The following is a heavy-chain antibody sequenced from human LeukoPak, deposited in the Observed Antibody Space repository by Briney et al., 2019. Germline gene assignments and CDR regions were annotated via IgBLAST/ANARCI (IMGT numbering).Heavy chain of an antibody. CDR1: GGSISSSSYY. Sequence: PSETLSLTCTVSGGSISSSSYYWSWIRQPPGKGLEWIGEINHSGSTNYNPSLKSRVTISVDTSKNQFSLKLSSVTAADTAVYYCARGISLLSYYYMDVWGKGTTVTVSS. V-gene: IGHV4-39*07. CDR2: INHSGST. J-gene: IGHJ6*03. CDR3: ARGISLLSYYYMDV.